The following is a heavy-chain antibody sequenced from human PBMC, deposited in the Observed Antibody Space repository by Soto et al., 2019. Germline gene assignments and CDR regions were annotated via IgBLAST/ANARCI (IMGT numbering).Heavy chain of an antibody. CDR2: IYPGDSDT. Sequence: PGESLKISCKGSGYSFTSYWFGWVRQMPGKGLEWMGIIYPGDSDTRYSPSFQGQVTISADKSISTAYLQWSSLKASDTAMYYCATPTYYDILTGTHGAFDIWGQGTMVTVSS. V-gene: IGHV5-51*01. CDR1: GYSFTSYW. CDR3: ATPTYYDILTGTHGAFDI. D-gene: IGHD3-9*01. J-gene: IGHJ3*02.